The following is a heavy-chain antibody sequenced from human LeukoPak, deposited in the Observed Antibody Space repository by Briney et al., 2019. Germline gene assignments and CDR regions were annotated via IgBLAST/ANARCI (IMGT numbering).Heavy chain of an antibody. V-gene: IGHV4-59*01. D-gene: IGHD5-18*01. CDR2: IYYSGST. CDR3: ARTTEGGYTYGYFYYYYMDV. CDR1: GGSISSYY. J-gene: IGHJ6*03. Sequence: PSETLSLTCTVSGGSISSYYWSWIRQPPGKGLEWIGYIYYSGSTNYNPSLKGRVTISVDTSKNQFSLKLTSVTAADTAVYYCARTTEGGYTYGYFYYYYMDVWGKGTTVTISS.